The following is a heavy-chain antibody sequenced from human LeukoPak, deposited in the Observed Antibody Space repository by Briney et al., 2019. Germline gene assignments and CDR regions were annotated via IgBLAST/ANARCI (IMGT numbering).Heavy chain of an antibody. J-gene: IGHJ4*02. V-gene: IGHV3-48*04. D-gene: IGHD6-19*01. CDR2: ITDDSKTM. CDR1: GFTFDTYS. CDR3: RGGWARFDY. Sequence: GGSLRLSCVASGFTFDTYSMNWIRQAPGKGLEWTSYITDDSKTMYYADSVKGRFTISRDNAKNALHLQMNSLRGEDTADCVARGGWARFDYWGQGTLVTVSS.